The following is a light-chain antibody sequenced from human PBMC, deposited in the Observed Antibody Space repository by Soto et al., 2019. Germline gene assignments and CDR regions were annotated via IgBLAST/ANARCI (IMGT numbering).Light chain of an antibody. CDR2: GAS. J-gene: IGKJ1*01. CDR1: QSVSSSY. V-gene: IGKV3-20*01. CDR3: QHYGTSWWT. Sequence: IVLTQSPATLSVSPWERATLSCRASQSVSSSYLAWYQQKPGQAPRLLISGASGRATGIPVRFSSSGSETDFTLTISRLEPEDFAVYYCQHYGTSWWTFGQGTKVDIK.